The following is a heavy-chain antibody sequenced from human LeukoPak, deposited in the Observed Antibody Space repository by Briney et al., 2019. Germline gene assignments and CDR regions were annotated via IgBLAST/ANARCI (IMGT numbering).Heavy chain of an antibody. D-gene: IGHD4-23*01. V-gene: IGHV1-2*02. Sequence: GSSVKVSCKASGYTFNGYYMHWVRQAPGQGLEWMGWINPNSGGTNYAQKFQGRVTMTRDTSISTAYMELSRLRSDDTAVYYCARDRTKPNYGGNSVVYWGQGTLVTVSS. CDR2: INPNSGGT. J-gene: IGHJ4*02. CDR3: ARDRTKPNYGGNSVVY. CDR1: GYTFNGYY.